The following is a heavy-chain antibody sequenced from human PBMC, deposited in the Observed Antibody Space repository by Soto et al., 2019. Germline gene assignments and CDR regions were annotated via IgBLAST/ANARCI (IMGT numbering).Heavy chain of an antibody. CDR1: GGSISSGGYS. CDR2: IYHSGST. Sequence: SETLSLTCAVSGGSISSGGYSWSWLRQPPGKGLEWIGYIYHSGSTYYNPSLKSRVTISVDTSKNQFSLKLSSVTAADTAVYYCASRNYYGSGSYHYYFDYWGQGTLVTVSS. D-gene: IGHD3-10*01. CDR3: ASRNYYGSGSYHYYFDY. V-gene: IGHV4-30-2*01. J-gene: IGHJ4*02.